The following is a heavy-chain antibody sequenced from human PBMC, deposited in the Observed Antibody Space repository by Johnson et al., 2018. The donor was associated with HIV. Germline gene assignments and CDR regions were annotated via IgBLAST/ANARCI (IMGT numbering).Heavy chain of an antibody. CDR1: GFTVSSNY. V-gene: IGHV3-53*01. CDR2: IYSGGST. D-gene: IGHD6-13*01. J-gene: IGHJ3*02. Sequence: VQLVESGGGLIQPEGSLRLSCAASGFTVSSNYMSWVRQAPGKGLEWVSVIYSGGSTYYADSVNGRFTISRDNSKNTLYLQMNSLRAEDTAVYYCSRVITEGGTRWAFDIWGQGTIVTVSS. CDR3: SRVITEGGTRWAFDI.